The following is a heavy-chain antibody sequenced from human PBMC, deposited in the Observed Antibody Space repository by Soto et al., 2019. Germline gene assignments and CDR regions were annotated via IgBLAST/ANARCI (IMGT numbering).Heavy chain of an antibody. J-gene: IGHJ4*02. CDR3: ARVVSDILTGYYFHY. CDR1: GGSISSYY. Sequence: PSETLSLTCTVSGGSISSYYWSWIRQPAGKGLEWIGRIYTSGSTNYNPSLKSRVTMSVDTSKNQFSLKLSSVTAADKAMYYCARVVSDILTGYYFHYWGQGTFGTVS. D-gene: IGHD3-9*01. CDR2: IYTSGST. V-gene: IGHV4-4*07.